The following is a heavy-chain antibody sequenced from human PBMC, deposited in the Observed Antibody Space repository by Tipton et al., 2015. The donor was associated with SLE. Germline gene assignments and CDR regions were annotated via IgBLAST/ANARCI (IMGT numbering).Heavy chain of an antibody. CDR2: INHSGST. CDR1: GGSLSGYY. D-gene: IGHD2-21*01. V-gene: IGHV4-34*01. CDR3: ASTDGASVVARFDY. Sequence: TLSLTCAVYGGSLSGYYWSWIRQPPGKGLEWIGEINHSGSTNYNPSLKSRVTIPVDTSKNQFSLKLSSVTAADTAVYYCASTDGASVVARFDYWGQGTLVTVS. J-gene: IGHJ4*02.